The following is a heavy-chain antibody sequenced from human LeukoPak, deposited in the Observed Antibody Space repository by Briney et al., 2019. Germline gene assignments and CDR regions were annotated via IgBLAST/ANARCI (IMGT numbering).Heavy chain of an antibody. CDR3: AIHQRGSSWYEAFDI. J-gene: IGHJ3*02. V-gene: IGHV4-4*07. D-gene: IGHD6-13*01. CDR1: GGSISSYY. CDR2: IYTSGST. Sequence: SGTLSLTCTVSGGSISSYYWSWIRQPAGKGLEWIGRIYTSGSTNYNPSLKSRVTMSVDTSKNQFPLKLSSVTAADTAVYYCAIHQRGSSWYEAFDIWGQGTMVTVSS.